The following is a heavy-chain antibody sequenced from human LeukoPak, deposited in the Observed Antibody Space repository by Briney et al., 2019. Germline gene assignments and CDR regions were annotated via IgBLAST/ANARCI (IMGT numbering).Heavy chain of an antibody. V-gene: IGHV3-7*03. CDR2: IKQDGSEK. CDR3: ARCIVGATLDY. D-gene: IGHD1-26*01. Sequence: GGSLRISCAASGFTFSSYWMSWVRQAPGKGLEWVANIKQDGSEKYYVDSVKGRFTISRDNAKNSLYLQMNSLRAEDTAVYYCARCIVGATLDYWGQGTLVTVSS. CDR1: GFTFSSYW. J-gene: IGHJ4*02.